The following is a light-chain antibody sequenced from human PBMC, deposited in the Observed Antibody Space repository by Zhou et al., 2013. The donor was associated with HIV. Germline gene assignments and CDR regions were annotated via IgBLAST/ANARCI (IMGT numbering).Light chain of an antibody. CDR3: QQYGTSRT. Sequence: EIVLTQSPGTLSLSPGERATLSCRASQSVSNSYLAWYQQKTGQAPRLLIYGVSTRATGIPDRFSGSGSGTDFTLTITRLEPEDFAVYYCQQYGTSRTFGQGTKVEIK. CDR1: QSVSNSY. J-gene: IGKJ1*01. V-gene: IGKV3-20*01. CDR2: GVS.